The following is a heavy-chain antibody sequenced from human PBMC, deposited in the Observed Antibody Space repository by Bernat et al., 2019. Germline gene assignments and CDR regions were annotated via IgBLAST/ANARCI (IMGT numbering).Heavy chain of an antibody. CDR3: ARWTYYYDSSGYLDY. Sequence: EVQLVESGGGLVQPGGSLRLSCAASGFTFNSYWMHWVRQAPGKGLVWVSRINSDGSSTSYADSVKGRFTISRDNAKNTLYLQMNSLRAEDTAVYYCARWTYYYDSSGYLDYWGQGTLVTVSS. CDR1: GFTFNSYW. D-gene: IGHD3-22*01. V-gene: IGHV3-74*01. CDR2: INSDGSST. J-gene: IGHJ4*02.